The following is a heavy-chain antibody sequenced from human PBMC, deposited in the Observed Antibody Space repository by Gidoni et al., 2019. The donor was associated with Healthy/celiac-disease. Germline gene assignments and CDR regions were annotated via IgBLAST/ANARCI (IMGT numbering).Heavy chain of an antibody. CDR2: ISAYNGNT. J-gene: IGHJ4*02. V-gene: IGHV1-18*04. CDR1: GYTFTSYG. CDR3: AMGGYSSSWYPIYYFDY. D-gene: IGHD6-13*01. Sequence: QVQLVQSGAEVKKPGASVKVSCKDSGYTFTSYGISWVRQAPGHGLEWMGWISAYNGNTNYAQKLQGIVTMTKDTSTSTAYMGLRSMRSDDTAVYYCAMGGYSSSWYPIYYFDYWGQGTLVTVSS.